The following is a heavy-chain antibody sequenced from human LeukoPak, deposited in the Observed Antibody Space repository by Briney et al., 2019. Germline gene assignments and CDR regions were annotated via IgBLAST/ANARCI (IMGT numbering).Heavy chain of an antibody. CDR3: AKDMRTVTAAPPYYYGMDV. CDR2: ITGSGGNDGNT. V-gene: IGHV3-23*01. Sequence: GGSLRLSCAASGFTFSSYAMSWVRQAPGKGLEWVSTITGSGGNDGNTYYADSVRGRFTISRDNSKNTLYLQMNSLRAEDTAVYYCAKDMRTVTAAPPYYYGMDVWGQGTTVSVSS. D-gene: IGHD2-2*01. CDR1: GFTFSSYA. J-gene: IGHJ6*02.